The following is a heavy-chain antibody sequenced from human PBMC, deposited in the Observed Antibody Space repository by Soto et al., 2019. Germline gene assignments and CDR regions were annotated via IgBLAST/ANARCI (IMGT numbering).Heavy chain of an antibody. V-gene: IGHV3-33*01. J-gene: IGHJ4*02. CDR1: GFTFSSYG. Sequence: QVQLVESGGGVVQPGRSLRLSCAASGFTFSSYGMHWVRQAPGKGLEWVAVIWYDGSNKYYADSVKGRFTISRDNSKNTRYLQMNGLRAEDTAVYYCARVGRDGPFDYWGQGTLVTVSS. CDR3: ARVGRDGPFDY. CDR2: IWYDGSNK.